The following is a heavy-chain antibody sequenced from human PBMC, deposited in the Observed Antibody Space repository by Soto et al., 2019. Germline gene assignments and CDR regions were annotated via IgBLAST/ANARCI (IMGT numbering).Heavy chain of an antibody. V-gene: IGHV4-30-2*05. CDR3: ARGGYDFWSGFKWFDS. CDR1: GGSISSGGYS. CDR2: IYSSGST. D-gene: IGHD3-3*01. J-gene: IGHJ5*01. Sequence: SETLSLTCAVSGGSISSGGYSWSWIRQPPGKGLEWIGYIYSSGSTYYNPSLRGRVTISVDMSKNQFSLKLSSVTVADTAMYYCARGGYDFWSGFKWFDSWGQGTLVTVSS.